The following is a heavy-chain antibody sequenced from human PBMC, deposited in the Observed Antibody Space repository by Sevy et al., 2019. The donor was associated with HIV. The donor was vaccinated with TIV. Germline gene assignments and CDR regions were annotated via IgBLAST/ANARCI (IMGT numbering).Heavy chain of an antibody. CDR3: ARQVVAFGNPAFEDY. Sequence: SETLSLTCGVSGYSIISGYYWGWIRQPPGKGLEWIGSIYHSGITYYNPSLKSRVTISVDTSKNQFSLKLSSVTAADTAVYYCARQVVAFGNPAFEDYWGQGTLVTVSS. CDR2: IYHSGIT. V-gene: IGHV4-38-2*01. J-gene: IGHJ4*02. D-gene: IGHD3-16*01. CDR1: GYSIISGYY.